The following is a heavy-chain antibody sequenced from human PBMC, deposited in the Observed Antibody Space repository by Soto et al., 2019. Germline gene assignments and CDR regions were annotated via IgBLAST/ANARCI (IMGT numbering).Heavy chain of an antibody. D-gene: IGHD6-13*01. CDR3: VRRIAAAGHIWFDP. Sequence: EVQLEQSGAEVKKPGESLRISCKASGYRFTSYWISWVRQMPGKGLQWMGTIDPSDSYTNYSPSFQGHVTISADKSISTAYLQWSSLTASDSAIYYCVRRIAAAGHIWFDPWGQGTLVTVSS. V-gene: IGHV5-10-1*01. CDR1: GYRFTSYW. CDR2: IDPSDSYT. J-gene: IGHJ5*02.